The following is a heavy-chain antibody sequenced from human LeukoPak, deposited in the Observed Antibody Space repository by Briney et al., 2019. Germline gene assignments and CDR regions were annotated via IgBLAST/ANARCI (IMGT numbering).Heavy chain of an antibody. J-gene: IGHJ5*02. CDR1: GFTFGNYA. Sequence: QTGGSLRLSCEASGFTFGNYAMNWVRQDPGKGLEWVSTISGTGSSTYYADSAKGRFTISRDNSKDTLFLQLNSLTAADTAMYFCAKASVAIPQYCNSWGQGTLVTVSS. CDR3: AKASVAIPQYCNS. V-gene: IGHV3-23*01. D-gene: IGHD2-2*02. CDR2: ISGTGSST.